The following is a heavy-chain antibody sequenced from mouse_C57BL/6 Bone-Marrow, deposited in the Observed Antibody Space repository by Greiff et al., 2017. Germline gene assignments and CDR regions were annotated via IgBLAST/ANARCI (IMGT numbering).Heavy chain of an antibody. V-gene: IGHV1-81*01. CDR1: GYTFTSYG. CDR3: ARDYDYGPAWFAY. J-gene: IGHJ3*01. CDR2: IYPRSGNT. Sequence: VKLQESGAELARPGASVKLSCKASGYTFTSYGISWVKQRTGQGLEWIGEIYPRSGNTYYNEKFKGKATLTADKSSSTAYMELRSLTSEDSAVYFGARDYDYGPAWFAYWGQGTLVTVSA. D-gene: IGHD2-4*01.